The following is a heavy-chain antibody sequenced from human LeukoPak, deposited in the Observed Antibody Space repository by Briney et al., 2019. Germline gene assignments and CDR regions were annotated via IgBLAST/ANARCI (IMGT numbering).Heavy chain of an antibody. CDR2: IKQVGSEK. J-gene: IGHJ4*02. CDR3: ARDLSSYDFWSGTFDY. D-gene: IGHD3-3*01. CDR1: GFTFSSYW. Sequence: PGGSLRLSCAASGFTFSSYWMSWVRQAPGKGLEWVANIKQVGSEKYYVDSVKGRFTISRDNAKNSLYLQMNSLRAEDTAVYYCARDLSSYDFWSGTFDYWGQGTLVTVSS. V-gene: IGHV3-7*01.